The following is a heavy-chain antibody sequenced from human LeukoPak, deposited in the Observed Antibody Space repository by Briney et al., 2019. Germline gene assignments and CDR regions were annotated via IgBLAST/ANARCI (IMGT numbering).Heavy chain of an antibody. Sequence: PGGSLRLSCAASGFTFPNAWVNWVRQAPGKGLEWVSYISHNRGTIYYADSVNGRFTTSRDNAKNSLYLQMNSLRGGDTDVYYCSIYCSSSSCSPVEYWGQGTLVTVSS. CDR3: SIYCSSSSCSPVEY. J-gene: IGHJ4*02. CDR1: GFTFPNAW. V-gene: IGHV3-48*04. D-gene: IGHD2-2*01. CDR2: ISHNRGTI.